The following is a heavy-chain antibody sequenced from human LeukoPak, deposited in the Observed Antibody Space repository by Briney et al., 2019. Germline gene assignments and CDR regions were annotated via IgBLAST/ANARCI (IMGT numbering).Heavy chain of an antibody. D-gene: IGHD5-18*01. J-gene: IGHJ6*02. Sequence: GGSLRLSCAASGFTFSSYWMTWARQAPGKGLEWVANINQDGSEKYYVDFVKGRFTISRDNAKNSLYLQMNSLRAEDTAIYYCTSVDAAMVYYYGMDVWGQGTTVTVSS. CDR2: INQDGSEK. CDR3: TSVDAAMVYYYGMDV. CDR1: GFTFSSYW. V-gene: IGHV3-7*05.